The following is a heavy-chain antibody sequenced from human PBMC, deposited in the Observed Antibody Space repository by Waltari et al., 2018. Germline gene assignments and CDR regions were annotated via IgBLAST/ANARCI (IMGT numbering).Heavy chain of an antibody. J-gene: IGHJ2*01. CDR3: WGSSGWYYSYFDL. Sequence: QVQLQESGPGLVKPSGPLSLTCTVSGGSISSSSYYWGWIRQPPGKGLEWIGSIYYSGSTYYNPSLKSRVTISVDTSKNQFSLKLSSVTAADTAVYYCWGSSGWYYSYFDLWGRGTLVTVSS. V-gene: IGHV4-39*07. CDR2: IYYSGST. D-gene: IGHD6-19*01. CDR1: GGSISSSSYY.